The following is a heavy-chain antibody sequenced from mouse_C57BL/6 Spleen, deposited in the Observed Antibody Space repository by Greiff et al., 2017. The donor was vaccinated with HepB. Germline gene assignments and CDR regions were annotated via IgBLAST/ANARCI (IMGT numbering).Heavy chain of an antibody. Sequence: VQLKQSGPELVKPGASVKISCKASGYTFTDYYMNWVKQSHGKSLEWIGDINPNNGGTSYNQKFKGKATLTVDKSSSTAYMELRSLSSEDSAVYYCARDYDYAWFAYWGQGTLVTVSA. CDR1: GYTFTDYY. D-gene: IGHD2-4*01. CDR3: ARDYDYAWFAY. CDR2: INPNNGGT. V-gene: IGHV1-26*01. J-gene: IGHJ3*01.